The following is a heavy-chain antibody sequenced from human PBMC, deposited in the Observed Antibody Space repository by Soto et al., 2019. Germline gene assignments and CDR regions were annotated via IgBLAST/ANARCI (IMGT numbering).Heavy chain of an antibody. Sequence: GGSLRLSCAASGFTFGAYWMTWVRQAPGKGLEWVANIRQDGGEKNYADSVKGRFSISRDNARNSLYLQMNSLRAADTAIYYCAKDRYGRTYVSFDYWGQGVLVTVSS. D-gene: IGHD3-16*01. CDR1: GFTFGAYW. CDR3: AKDRYGRTYVSFDY. J-gene: IGHJ4*02. CDR2: IRQDGGEK. V-gene: IGHV3-7*03.